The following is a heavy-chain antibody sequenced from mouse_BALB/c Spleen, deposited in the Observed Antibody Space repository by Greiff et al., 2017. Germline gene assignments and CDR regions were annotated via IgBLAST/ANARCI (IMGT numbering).Heavy chain of an antibody. CDR2: INPSSGYT. D-gene: IGHD2-14*01. CDR1: GYTFTSYT. V-gene: IGHV1-4*02. Sequence: QVQLQQSAAELARPGASVKMSCKASGYTFTSYTMHWVKQRPGQGLEWIGYINPSSGYTEYNQKFKDKTTLTADKSSSTAYMQLSSLTSEDSAVYYCARRYYRYDYYAMDYWGQGTSVTVSS. J-gene: IGHJ4*01. CDR3: ARRYYRYDYYAMDY.